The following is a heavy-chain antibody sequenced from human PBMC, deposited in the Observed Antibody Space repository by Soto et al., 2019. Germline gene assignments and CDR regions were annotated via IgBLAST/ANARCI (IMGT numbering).Heavy chain of an antibody. V-gene: IGHV3-23*01. D-gene: IGHD3-22*01. Sequence: PGGSLRLSCAASGFTFSSYAMSWVRQAPGKGLEWVSAISGSGGSTYYADSVKGRFTISRDNSKKTVSLQVNSLRPEDTAVYYCAKDTFYYDSSGYYIFDYWGQGTLVTVSS. J-gene: IGHJ4*02. CDR1: GFTFSSYA. CDR2: ISGSGGST. CDR3: AKDTFYYDSSGYYIFDY.